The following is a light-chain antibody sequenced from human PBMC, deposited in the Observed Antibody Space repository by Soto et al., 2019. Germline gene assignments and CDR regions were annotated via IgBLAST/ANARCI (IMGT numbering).Light chain of an antibody. CDR3: QQYSTLPHT. CDR2: GIS. CDR1: QSVSNSF. V-gene: IGKV3-20*01. Sequence: ESVLTQSPDTLSLSPGDRATLSCRTSQSVSNSFFAWYQQKPGQAPRRLIYGISTRATGIPDRFSGSVSGTDFTLTISRLEPEDFVVYFCQQYSTLPHTFGHGTKLEVK. J-gene: IGKJ2*01.